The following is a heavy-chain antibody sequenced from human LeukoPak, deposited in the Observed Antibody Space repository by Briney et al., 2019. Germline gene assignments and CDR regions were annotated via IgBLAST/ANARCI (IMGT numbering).Heavy chain of an antibody. Sequence: ASVKVSYKASGGTFSSYTISWVRQAPGQGLEWMGRIIHILGIANYAQKFQGRVTITADKSTSTAYMELSSLRSEDTAVYYCASGVGYYDSSGYYYSPIECWGQGTLFTVSS. J-gene: IGHJ4*02. D-gene: IGHD3-22*01. CDR2: IIHILGIA. V-gene: IGHV1-69*02. CDR1: GGTFSSYT. CDR3: ASGVGYYDSSGYYYSPIEC.